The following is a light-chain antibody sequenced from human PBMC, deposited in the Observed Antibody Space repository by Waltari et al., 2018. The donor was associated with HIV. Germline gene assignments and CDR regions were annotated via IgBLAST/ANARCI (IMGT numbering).Light chain of an antibody. CDR2: AAS. Sequence: DIQMTQSPSSLSASVGDGVTFTCRASQTISSYLNWYQQKPGRAPKLLIYAASSLQSGVPSRFSGSGSGTDFTLTIKSLQPEDFATYYCQQSYTTPFTFGGGTKVEIK. J-gene: IGKJ4*01. V-gene: IGKV1-39*01. CDR3: QQSYTTPFT. CDR1: QTISSY.